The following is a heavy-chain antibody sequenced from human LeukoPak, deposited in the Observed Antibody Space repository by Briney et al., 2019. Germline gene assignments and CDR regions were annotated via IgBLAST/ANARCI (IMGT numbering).Heavy chain of an antibody. J-gene: IGHJ4*02. CDR1: KFIFSNYW. Sequence: PGGSLRLSCAASKFIFSNYWMSWVRQAPGKGLEWVAYIKKTGSETYYVDSVKGRFTITRDNARNSLFLQMNSLRAEDTAVYHCAREDGYCSGGNCYSYFDSWGQGTLVTVSS. CDR3: AREDGYCSGGNCYSYFDS. CDR2: IKKTGSET. D-gene: IGHD2-15*01. V-gene: IGHV3-7*01.